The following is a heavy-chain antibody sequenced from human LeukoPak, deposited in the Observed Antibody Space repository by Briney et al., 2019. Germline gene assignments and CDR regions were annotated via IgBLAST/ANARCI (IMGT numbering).Heavy chain of an antibody. CDR1: GFTFSSYA. J-gene: IGHJ6*02. CDR3: ARVVNYYYGMDV. CDR2: ISGSGGST. V-gene: IGHV3-23*01. D-gene: IGHD6-6*01. Sequence: PGGSLRLSCAASGFTFSSYAMSWVRQAPGKGLEWVSAISGSGGSTYYADSVKGRFTISRDNSKNTLYLQMNSLRAEDTAVYYCARVVNYYYGMDVWGQGTTVTVSS.